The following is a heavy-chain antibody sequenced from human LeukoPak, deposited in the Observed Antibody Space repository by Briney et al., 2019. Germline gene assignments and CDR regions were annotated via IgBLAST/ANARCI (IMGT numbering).Heavy chain of an antibody. V-gene: IGHV1-2*02. CDR1: GYTFTGYY. Sequence: SVKVSCKASGYTFTGYYLHWVRQAPGQGLEWMGWIHPKSGDTHYAQKFLGRVTLTRDTSTTIVYMELKWLTSDDTAVYYCSRGSGISYGGIDYWGQGTLVTVSS. CDR3: SRGSGISYGGIDY. D-gene: IGHD5-18*01. J-gene: IGHJ4*02. CDR2: IHPKSGDT.